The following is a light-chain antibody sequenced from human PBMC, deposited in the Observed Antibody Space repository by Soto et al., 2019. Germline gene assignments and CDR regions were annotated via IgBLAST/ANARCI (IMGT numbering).Light chain of an antibody. CDR1: QSISNS. CDR3: QQYNNWPPRT. Sequence: EIVMTQSPASLSVSPGETATLSCRASQSISNSLAWYQQKPGQAPSLLIYGASTRATGIPARFSGSGSGKEFTLTISSLQSEDSALYYCQQYNNWPPRTFGQGTKLEIK. V-gene: IGKV3-15*01. CDR2: GAS. J-gene: IGKJ2*01.